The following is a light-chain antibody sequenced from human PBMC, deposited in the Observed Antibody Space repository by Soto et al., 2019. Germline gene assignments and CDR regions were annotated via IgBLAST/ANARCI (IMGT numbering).Light chain of an antibody. CDR2: KAS. Sequence: DIQMTQSPSTLSASVGGRVTITCRASQSIGSWLAWYQQKPGKAPKLLIYKASSLESGVPLRFSGSGSGTEFALTISSLQPDDFATYYCQQYNTYSWTFGPGTKVDIK. CDR1: QSIGSW. CDR3: QQYNTYSWT. J-gene: IGKJ1*01. V-gene: IGKV1-5*03.